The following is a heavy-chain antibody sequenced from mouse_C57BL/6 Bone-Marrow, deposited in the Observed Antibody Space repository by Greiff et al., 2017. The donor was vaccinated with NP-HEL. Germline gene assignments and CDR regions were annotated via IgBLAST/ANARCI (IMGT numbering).Heavy chain of an antibody. CDR1: GFTFSSYA. J-gene: IGHJ1*03. V-gene: IGHV5-4*01. CDR3: ARDRGATDWYVDV. Sequence: EVMLVESGGGLVKPGGSLKLSCAASGFTFSSYAMSWVRQTPEKRLEWVATISDGGSYTYYPDNVKGRFTISRDNAKNNLYLQMSHLKSEDTAMYYCARDRGATDWYVDVWGTGTTVTVSS. D-gene: IGHD3-1*01. CDR2: ISDGGSYT.